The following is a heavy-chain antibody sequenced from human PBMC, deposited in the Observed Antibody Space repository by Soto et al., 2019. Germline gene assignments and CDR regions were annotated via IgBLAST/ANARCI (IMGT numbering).Heavy chain of an antibody. CDR1: GYTFTSYD. V-gene: IGHV1-8*01. J-gene: IGHJ6*02. D-gene: IGHD3-3*01. CDR3: AKQTPGPITFFGLVTHYYYYYGMDV. CDR2: MNPNSGNT. Sequence: ASVKVSCKASGYTFTSYDINWVRQATGQGLEWMGWMNPNSGNTGYARKFQGRVTMTRNTSISTAYMELSSLRSEDTAVYYCAKQTPGPITFFGLVTHYYYYYGMDVWGQGTTVTVSS.